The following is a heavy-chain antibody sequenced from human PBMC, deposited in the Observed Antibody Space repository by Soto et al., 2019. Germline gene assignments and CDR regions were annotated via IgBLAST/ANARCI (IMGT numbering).Heavy chain of an antibody. V-gene: IGHV1-18*01. CDR3: ARLRAVAGTHDAFDI. CDR2: ISAYNGNT. CDR1: GYTITSYG. D-gene: IGHD6-19*01. Sequence: GASVKVSCKASGYTITSYGISWVRQAPGQGLEWMGWISAYNGNTNYAQKLQGRVTMTTDTSTSTAYMELRSLRSDDTAVYYCARLRAVAGTHDAFDIWGQGTMVTVSS. J-gene: IGHJ3*02.